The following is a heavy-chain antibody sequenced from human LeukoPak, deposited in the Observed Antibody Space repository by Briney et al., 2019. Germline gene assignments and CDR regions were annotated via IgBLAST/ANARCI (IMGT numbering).Heavy chain of an antibody. Sequence: GGSLRLSCAASGFTFSSYEMNWVRQAPGKGLEWVSYISSSGSTIYYADFVKGRLTVSRDISKNTVYLQMNSLRAEDTAVYYCAKEHCIGGMCLSPDDWGQGTLVTVYS. CDR3: AKEHCIGGMCLSPDD. CDR1: GFTFSSYE. J-gene: IGHJ4*02. CDR2: ISSSGSTI. V-gene: IGHV3-48*03. D-gene: IGHD2-8*02.